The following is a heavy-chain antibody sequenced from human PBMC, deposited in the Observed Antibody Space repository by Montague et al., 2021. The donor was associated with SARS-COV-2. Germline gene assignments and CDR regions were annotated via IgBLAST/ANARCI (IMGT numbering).Heavy chain of an antibody. CDR1: GFSLSSSV. D-gene: IGHD2-15*01. J-gene: IGHJ4*02. CDR3: ARGPHYCSGGDCF. V-gene: IGHV3-30*04. CDR2: ISYDGNIK. Sequence: SLRLSCAASGFSLSSSVMHWVRQAPGKGLEWVAVISYDGNIKNYIDSVKGRFTISRDNSKNTLYLQMNGLRPDDTAVYYCARGPHYCSGGDCFRGQGALVTVSS.